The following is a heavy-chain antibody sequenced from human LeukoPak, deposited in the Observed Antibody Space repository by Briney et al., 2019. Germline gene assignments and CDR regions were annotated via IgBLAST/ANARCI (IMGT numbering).Heavy chain of an antibody. V-gene: IGHV4-4*02. CDR3: ARENNDYGGKKAFDY. CDR1: GGSISSSNW. J-gene: IGHJ4*02. Sequence: PSGTLSLTCAVSGGSISSSNWWSRVRQPPGKGLEWIGHIHYSGNTYYNPSLKSRVSISVDTSKNQFSLKLSSVTAADTAVYYCARENNDYGGKKAFDYWGQGTLVTVSS. CDR2: IHYSGNT. D-gene: IGHD4-23*01.